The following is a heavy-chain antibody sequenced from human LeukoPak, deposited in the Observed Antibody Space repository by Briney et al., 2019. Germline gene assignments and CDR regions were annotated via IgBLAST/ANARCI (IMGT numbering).Heavy chain of an antibody. CDR1: GFTFSGYS. CDR3: VRESSYAFNI. V-gene: IGHV3-48*02. CDR2: ISSTSSII. J-gene: IGHJ3*02. Sequence: GGSLILSCGASGFTFSGYSMNWVRQAPGKGLEWVSYISSTSSIISYVDSVRGRFTISRDNAKNSLYLQMNSLRDEDTAVYYCVRESSYAFNIWGQGTMVTVSS.